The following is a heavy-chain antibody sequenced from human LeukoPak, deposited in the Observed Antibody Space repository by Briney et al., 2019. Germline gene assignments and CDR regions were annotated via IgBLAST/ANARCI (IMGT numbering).Heavy chain of an antibody. D-gene: IGHD6-13*01. J-gene: IGHJ4*02. CDR3: AGIWGPSSSWPWGFDY. CDR2: IGGSGGTT. CDR1: GFTFSTYA. Sequence: GGSLRLSCAASGFTFSTYAMSWVRQAPGKGLEWVSAIGGSGGTTYYADSVKGRFTISRDNFKNTLYLQMNSLRAEDTALYYCAGIWGPSSSWPWGFDYWGQGTPVTVSS. V-gene: IGHV3-23*01.